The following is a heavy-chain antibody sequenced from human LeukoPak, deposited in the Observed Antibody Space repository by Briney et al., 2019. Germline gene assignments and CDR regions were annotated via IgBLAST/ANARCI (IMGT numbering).Heavy chain of an antibody. D-gene: IGHD2-2*01. Sequence: GSSVKVSCKASGGTFSSYAISWVRQAPGQGLEWMGGIIPIFGTANYAQKFQGRVTITADESTSTAYMELSSLRSEDTAVYYCASSQISCSSTSCYYYYYYYMDVWGKGTTVTVSS. CDR3: ASSQISCSSTSCYYYYYYYMDV. V-gene: IGHV1-69*01. CDR2: IIPIFGTA. CDR1: GGTFSSYA. J-gene: IGHJ6*03.